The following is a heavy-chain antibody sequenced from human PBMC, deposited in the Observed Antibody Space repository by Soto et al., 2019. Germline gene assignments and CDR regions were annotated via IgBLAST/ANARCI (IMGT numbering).Heavy chain of an antibody. CDR1: GYTFTSYG. CDR3: ATTRRGIAAAGTTDAFDI. Sequence: ASVKVSCKASGYTFTSYGISWVRQAPGQGLEWMGWISAYNGNTNYAQKLQGRVTMTTDTSTSTAYMELRSLRSDDTAVYYCATTRRGIAAAGTTDAFDIWGQGTMVTVSS. J-gene: IGHJ3*02. V-gene: IGHV1-18*01. D-gene: IGHD6-13*01. CDR2: ISAYNGNT.